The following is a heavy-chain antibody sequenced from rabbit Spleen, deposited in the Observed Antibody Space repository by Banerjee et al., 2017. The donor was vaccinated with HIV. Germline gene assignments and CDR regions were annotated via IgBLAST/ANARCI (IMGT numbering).Heavy chain of an antibody. J-gene: IGHJ4*01. CDR1: GFSLSSYW. D-gene: IGHD4-1*01. CDR3: VREVAGKFSL. Sequence: QLVESGGGLVQPGGSLKLSCKASGFSLSSYWMCWVRQAPGKGLEWIGYIDPVFGSTDYASWVNGRFTISSHNAQNTLYLQLNSLTAADTATYFCVREVAGKFSLWGQGTLVTVS. V-gene: IGHV1S7*01. CDR2: IDPVFGST.